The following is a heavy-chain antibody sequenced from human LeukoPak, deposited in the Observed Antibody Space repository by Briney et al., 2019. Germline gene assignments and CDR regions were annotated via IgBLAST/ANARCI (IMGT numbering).Heavy chain of an antibody. V-gene: IGHV1-2*02. CDR3: ARVRIGQQLDKYYYYAMDV. CDR1: GYTFTDYY. Sequence: ASVKVSCKASGYTFTDYYMHWVRQAPGQGLEWMGWINPNCGGTNYAQKFQGRVTMTTDTSISTAYMEVSRLRSDDTAVYYCARVRIGQQLDKYYYYAMDVCGQGTTVTVSS. CDR2: INPNCGGT. J-gene: IGHJ6*02. D-gene: IGHD6-13*01.